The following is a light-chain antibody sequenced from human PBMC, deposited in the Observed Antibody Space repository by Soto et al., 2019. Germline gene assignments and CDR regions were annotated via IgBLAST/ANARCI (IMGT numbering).Light chain of an antibody. CDR2: DST. V-gene: IGKV2-30*02. CDR1: QRLLHSDGNTY. J-gene: IGKJ5*01. Sequence: DVMTQSPLSLPVTLGQPASISCRSRQRLLHSDGNTYLNWFQQRPGQPPRLVVYDSTLRANGVPDRFGGSRSGTEFTLTINNLEPEDFAVYYCQQRNVWPLITSCQGTRLEIK. CDR3: QQRNVWPLIT.